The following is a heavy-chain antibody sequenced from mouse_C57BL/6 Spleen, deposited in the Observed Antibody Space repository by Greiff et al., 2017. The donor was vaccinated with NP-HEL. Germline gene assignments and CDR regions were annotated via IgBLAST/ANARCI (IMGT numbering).Heavy chain of an antibody. CDR1: GFTFSSYA. Sequence: EVQGVESGGGLVKPGGSLKLSCAASGFTFSSYAMSWVRQTPEKRLEWVATISDGGSYTYYPDNVKGRFTISRDNAKNNLYLQMSHLKSEDTAMYYCARVYYGNYAPFAYWGQGTLVTVSA. CDR2: ISDGGSYT. J-gene: IGHJ3*01. V-gene: IGHV5-4*01. CDR3: ARVYYGNYAPFAY. D-gene: IGHD2-1*01.